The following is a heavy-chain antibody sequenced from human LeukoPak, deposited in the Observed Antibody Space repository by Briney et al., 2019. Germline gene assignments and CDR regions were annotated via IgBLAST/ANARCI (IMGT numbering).Heavy chain of an antibody. CDR2: ISYDGSNK. Sequence: PGGSLRLSCAASGFTFSSYAMHWVRQAPGKGLEWVAVISYDGSNKYYADSVKGRFTISRDNSKNTLYLQMNSLRAEDTAVYYCAREGTGGYYYYYMDDWGKGTTVTVSS. CDR1: GFTFSSYA. CDR3: AREGTGGYYYYYMDD. V-gene: IGHV3-30*04. D-gene: IGHD3-16*01. J-gene: IGHJ6*03.